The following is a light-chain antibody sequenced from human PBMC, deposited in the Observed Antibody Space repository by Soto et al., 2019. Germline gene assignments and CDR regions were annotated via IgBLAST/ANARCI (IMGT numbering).Light chain of an antibody. CDR2: EGS. CDR1: SSDVGSYNH. Sequence: QSALTQPASVSGSPGQSITISCTGTSSDVGSYNHVSWYQQYPGKAPKLMIYEGSKRPSGVSNRFSGSKSGNTASLTISGLQAEDEADYYCCSYAGSSPWVFGGGTKVTVL. J-gene: IGLJ3*02. CDR3: CSYAGSSPWV. V-gene: IGLV2-23*01.